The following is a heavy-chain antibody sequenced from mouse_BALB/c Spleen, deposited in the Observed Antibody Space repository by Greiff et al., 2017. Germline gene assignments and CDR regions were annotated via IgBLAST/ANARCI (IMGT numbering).Heavy chain of an antibody. CDR3: TRSFYDYPFAY. CDR1: GYTFTSYW. D-gene: IGHD2-4*01. CDR2: IYPSDSYT. Sequence: QVQLQQPGAELVRPGASVKLSCKASGYTFTSYWINWVKQRPGQGLEWIGNIYPSDSYTNYNQKFKDKATLTVDKSSSTAYMQLSSPTSEDSAVYYCTRSFYDYPFAYWGQGTLVTVSA. V-gene: IGHV1-69*02. J-gene: IGHJ3*01.